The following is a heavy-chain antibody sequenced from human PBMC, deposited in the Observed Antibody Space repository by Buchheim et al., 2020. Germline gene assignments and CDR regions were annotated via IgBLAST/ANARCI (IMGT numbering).Heavy chain of an antibody. CDR3: ARGTRDYYGMDV. J-gene: IGHJ6*02. V-gene: IGHV3-7*01. Sequence: EVQLVESGGGLVQPGGSLRLSCAASGFTFSSYWMTWVRQAPGKGLEWVANIKEDGSEGYYVDSVKGRFTISRDNAMNSLFLQMSSLRAEDTAVYYCARGTRDYYGMDVCGQGTT. CDR1: GFTFSSYW. CDR2: IKEDGSEG.